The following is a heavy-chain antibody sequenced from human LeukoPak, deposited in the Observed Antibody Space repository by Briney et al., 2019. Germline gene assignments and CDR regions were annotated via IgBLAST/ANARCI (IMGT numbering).Heavy chain of an antibody. Sequence: GGSLRLSCAASGFTFSSYGMHWVRQAPGKGLEWVAFIRHDGNNKYHADSVKGRFTISRDNSKNTLYLQMNSLRPEDTAVYYCATVRTLCSSTSCYEYYFDYWGQGTLVTVSS. J-gene: IGHJ4*02. CDR3: ATVRTLCSSTSCYEYYFDY. CDR2: IRHDGNNK. CDR1: GFTFSSYG. D-gene: IGHD2-2*01. V-gene: IGHV3-30*02.